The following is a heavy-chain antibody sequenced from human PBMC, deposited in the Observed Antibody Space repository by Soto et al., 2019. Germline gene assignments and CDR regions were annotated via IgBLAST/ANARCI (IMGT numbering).Heavy chain of an antibody. Sequence: PGGSLRLSCAASGFTFSSYAMSWVRQAPGKGLEWVSAISGSGGSTYYADSVKGRFTISRDNSKNTLYLQMNSLRAEDTAVYYCAKAGGVIVVAPTDYWGQGTLVTVSS. V-gene: IGHV3-23*01. CDR2: ISGSGGST. D-gene: IGHD3-22*01. J-gene: IGHJ4*02. CDR1: GFTFSSYA. CDR3: AKAGGVIVVAPTDY.